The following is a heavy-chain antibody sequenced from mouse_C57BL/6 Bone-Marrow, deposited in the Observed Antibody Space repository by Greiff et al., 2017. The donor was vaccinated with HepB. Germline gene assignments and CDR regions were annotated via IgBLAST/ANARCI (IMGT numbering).Heavy chain of an antibody. D-gene: IGHD1-1*01. CDR3: ARDADYGSRVWYFDV. V-gene: IGHV7-1*01. CDR2: SRNKANDYTT. CDR1: GFTFSDFY. J-gene: IGHJ1*03. Sequence: EVKVVESGGGLVQSGRSLRLSCATSGFTFSDFYMEWVRQAPGKGLEWIAASRNKANDYTTEYSASVKGRFIVSRDTSQSILYLQMNALRAEDTAIYYCARDADYGSRVWYFDVWGTGTTVTVSS.